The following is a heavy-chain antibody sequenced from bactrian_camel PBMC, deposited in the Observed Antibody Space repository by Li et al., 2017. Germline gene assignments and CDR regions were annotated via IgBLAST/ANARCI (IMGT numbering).Heavy chain of an antibody. CDR3: AVDHEGPPIATLIGGLGAGAWISSFRY. Sequence: HVQLVESGGGSVPAGGSVRLCCQASGDSVAMAWFRRAPGKERERVAGIYTSDGSTVYADSVKGRFAISQDNAKKTVTLRMDSLLPEDTATYYCAVDHEGPPIATLIGGLGAGAWISSFRYWGHGTQVTVS. CDR1: GDSVA. J-gene: IGHJ4*01. V-gene: IGHV3S61*01. CDR2: IYTSDGST. D-gene: IGHD4*01.